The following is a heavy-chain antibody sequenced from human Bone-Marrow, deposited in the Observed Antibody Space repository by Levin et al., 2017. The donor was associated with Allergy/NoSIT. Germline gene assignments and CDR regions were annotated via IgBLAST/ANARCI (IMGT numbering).Heavy chain of an antibody. V-gene: IGHV5-51*01. Sequence: GESLKISCKTSGYTFISQWIVWVRQVPGKGLEWMGNIYPSDSDIRYSPSFEGRATISADRSTATSSLQWISLKASDSGMYFCARGFGNNPVIDLWGQGTLITVSS. D-gene: IGHD5-24*01. CDR2: IYPSDSDI. J-gene: IGHJ5*02. CDR3: ARGFGNNPVIDL. CDR1: GYTFISQW.